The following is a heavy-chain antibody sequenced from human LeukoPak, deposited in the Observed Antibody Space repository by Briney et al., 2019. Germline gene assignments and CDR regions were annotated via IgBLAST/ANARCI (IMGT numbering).Heavy chain of an antibody. CDR2: ISGSGTST. J-gene: IGHJ4*02. Sequence: GGTLRLSCAASGFTFYNSAMNWVRQAPGKGLEWVSGISGSGTSTCYADSVKGRFTISRDNAKNSLYLQMNSLRVEDTAVYYCAKVAKYYYGSETYYFFEHWGQGTPVTASS. V-gene: IGHV3-23*01. D-gene: IGHD3-10*01. CDR3: AKVAKYYYGSETYYFFEH. CDR1: GFTFYNSA.